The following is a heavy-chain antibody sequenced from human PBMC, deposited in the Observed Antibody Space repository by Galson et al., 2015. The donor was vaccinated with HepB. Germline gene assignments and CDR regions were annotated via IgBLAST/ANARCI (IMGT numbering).Heavy chain of an antibody. CDR3: AKEIRLGSSLDYYYGMDV. V-gene: IGHV3-9*01. CDR2: ISWNSGSI. Sequence: SLRLSCAASGFTFDDYAMHWVRQAPGKGLEWVSGISWNSGSIGYADSVKGRFTISRDNAKNSLYLQMNSLRAEDTALYYCAKEIRLGSSLDYYYGMDVWGQGTPVTVSS. CDR1: GFTFDDYA. J-gene: IGHJ6*02. D-gene: IGHD6-6*01.